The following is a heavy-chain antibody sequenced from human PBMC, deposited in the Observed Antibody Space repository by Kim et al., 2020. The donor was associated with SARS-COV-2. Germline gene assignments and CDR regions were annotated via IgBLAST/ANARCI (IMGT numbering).Heavy chain of an antibody. Sequence: GGSLRLSCAASGFTFDDYAMHWVRQAPGKGLEWVSGISWNSGSIGYADSVKGRFTISRDNAKNSLYLQMNSLRAEDTALYYCAKAPYFDWLDLPVYWGQGTLVTVSS. J-gene: IGHJ4*02. D-gene: IGHD3-9*01. CDR3: AKAPYFDWLDLPVY. CDR2: ISWNSGSI. CDR1: GFTFDDYA. V-gene: IGHV3-9*01.